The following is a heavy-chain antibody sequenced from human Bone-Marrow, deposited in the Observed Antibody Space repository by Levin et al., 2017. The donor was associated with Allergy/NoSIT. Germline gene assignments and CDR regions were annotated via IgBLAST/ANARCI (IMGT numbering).Heavy chain of an antibody. CDR2: LKPDSGDV. V-gene: IGHV1-2*05. CDR3: SRVMAAVTERDY. CDR1: GYSFTDYY. Sequence: ASVKVSCKASGYSFTDYYIHWVRQAPGQGLEWVGRLKPDSGDVKYAQRVQGRVTLTRDTSTSTDYLELTSLTSRDTDVYYGSRVMAAVTERDYWGQGTLVIVSS. J-gene: IGHJ4*02. D-gene: IGHD2-21*02.